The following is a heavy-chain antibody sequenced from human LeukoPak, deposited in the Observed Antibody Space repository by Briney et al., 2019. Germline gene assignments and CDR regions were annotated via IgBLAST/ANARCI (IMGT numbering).Heavy chain of an antibody. V-gene: IGHV1-2*02. J-gene: IGHJ4*02. CDR3: ARGVDTAIVAFDF. CDR2: INHNRGGT. D-gene: IGHD5-18*01. Sequence: SSVKVSCKPSGYTFTDYYIHWERQAPGQGLEWMGWINHNRGGTKFAQNFQGKVTMTRDKSLSTTYMEVSKLNSEDTAVYYSARGVDTAIVAFDFWGQGTPVIVSS. CDR1: GYTFTDYY.